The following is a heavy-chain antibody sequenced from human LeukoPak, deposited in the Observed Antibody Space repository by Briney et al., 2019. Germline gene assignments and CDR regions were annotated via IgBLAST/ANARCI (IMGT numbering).Heavy chain of an antibody. J-gene: IGHJ6*02. CDR1: GYTFTSYG. CDR2: ISAYNGNT. D-gene: IGHD1-1*01. V-gene: IGHV1-18*01. Sequence: ASVKVSCKASGYTFTSYGISWVRQAPGQGLEWMGWISAYNGNTNYAQKLQGRVTMTTDTSTSTAYMELRSLRSDDTAVYYCARWNGEGAFGYLYYCGMDVWGQGTTVAVSS. CDR3: ARWNGEGAFGYLYYCGMDV.